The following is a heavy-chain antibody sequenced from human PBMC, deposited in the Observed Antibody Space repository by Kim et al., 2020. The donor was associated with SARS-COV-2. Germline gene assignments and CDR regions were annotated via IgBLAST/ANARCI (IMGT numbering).Heavy chain of an antibody. CDR1: GGSISSSSYY. Sequence: SETLSLTCTVSGGSISSSSYYWGWIRQPPGKGLEWIGSIYYSGSTYYNPSLKSRVTISVDTSKNQFSLKLSSVTAADTAVYYCARHTAAAGSGAFDIWGQGTMVTVSS. CDR3: ARHTAAAGSGAFDI. D-gene: IGHD6-13*01. CDR2: IYYSGST. J-gene: IGHJ3*02. V-gene: IGHV4-39*01.